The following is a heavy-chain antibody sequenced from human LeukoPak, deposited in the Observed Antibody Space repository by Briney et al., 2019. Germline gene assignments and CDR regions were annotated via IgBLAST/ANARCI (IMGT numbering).Heavy chain of an antibody. CDR1: GYSFTSYW. V-gene: IGHV5-51*01. CDR2: IYPGDSDT. Sequence: GESLKISCKGSGYSFTSYWIGWVRQMPGKGLEWMGIIYPGDSDTRYSPSFQGQVTILADKSISTAYLQWSSLKASDTAMYYCARHLRSMVVTGYFDYWGQGTLVTVSS. J-gene: IGHJ4*02. D-gene: IGHD4-23*01. CDR3: ARHLRSMVVTGYFDY.